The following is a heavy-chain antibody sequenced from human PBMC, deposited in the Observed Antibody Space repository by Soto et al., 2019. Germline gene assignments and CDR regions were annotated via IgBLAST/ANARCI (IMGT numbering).Heavy chain of an antibody. CDR2: IYPDDSDT. D-gene: IGHD1-26*01. V-gene: IGHV5-51*01. CDR3: ARHSHSANFYWAFDI. J-gene: IGHJ3*02. Sequence: PGESLKISCKGSGYSFPNYWIGWVRQMPGKGLEWMGIIYPDDSDTRYSPSFQGLVTISADKSISTASLQWSSLKASDTAMYYCARHSHSANFYWAFDIWGRGTMVTVSS. CDR1: GYSFPNYW.